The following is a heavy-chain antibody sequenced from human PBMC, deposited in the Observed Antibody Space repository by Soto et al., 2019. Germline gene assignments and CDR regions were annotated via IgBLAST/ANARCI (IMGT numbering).Heavy chain of an antibody. Sequence: SETLSLTCTVSVVSISSSSYYWGWVRQPPWKGPEWIGSIYYSGSTYYNPSLKSRVTISVDTSKNQFSLKLSSVTAADTAVYYCARRKGRTYYYGSGSKEYYFDYWGQGTLVTVSS. CDR2: IYYSGST. D-gene: IGHD3-10*01. CDR1: VVSISSSSYY. V-gene: IGHV4-39*01. CDR3: ARRKGRTYYYGSGSKEYYFDY. J-gene: IGHJ4*02.